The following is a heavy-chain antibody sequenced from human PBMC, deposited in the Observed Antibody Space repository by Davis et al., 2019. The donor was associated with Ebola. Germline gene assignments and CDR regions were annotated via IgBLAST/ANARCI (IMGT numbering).Heavy chain of an antibody. CDR2: IYYSGST. V-gene: IGHV4-59*12. J-gene: IGHJ6*02. CDR3: ARWPPLRVWYYGMDV. Sequence: GSLRLSCTVSGGSISSYYWSWIRQPPGKGLEWIGYIYYSGSTNYNPSLKSRVTISVDTSKNQFSLKLSSVTAADTAVYYCARWPPLRVWYYGMDVWGQGTTVTVSS. CDR1: GGSISSYY. D-gene: IGHD2-21*01.